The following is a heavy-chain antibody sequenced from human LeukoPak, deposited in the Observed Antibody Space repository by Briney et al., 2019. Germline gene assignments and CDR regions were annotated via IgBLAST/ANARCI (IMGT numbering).Heavy chain of an antibody. Sequence: GASVKVSCKASGYTFTSYGISWVRQAPGQGLERMGWISAYNGNTNYAQKLQGRVTMTTDTSTSTAYMELRSLRSDDTAVYYCAREDDYSYYYYGMDVWGQGTTVTVSS. V-gene: IGHV1-18*01. D-gene: IGHD2-15*01. CDR2: ISAYNGNT. CDR1: GYTFTSYG. CDR3: AREDDYSYYYYGMDV. J-gene: IGHJ6*02.